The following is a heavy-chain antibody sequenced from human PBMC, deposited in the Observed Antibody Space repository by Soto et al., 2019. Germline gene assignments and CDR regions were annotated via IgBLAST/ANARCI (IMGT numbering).Heavy chain of an antibody. Sequence: QVQLQQWGAGLLKPSETLSLTCAVYGGSFSGYYWSWIRQPPGKGLEWIGEINHSGSTNYNPSLKRRVTLSVDTSKNQFSLKLSSVTAADTAVYYCARGGRWLVDFDYWGQGTLVTVSS. D-gene: IGHD6-19*01. V-gene: IGHV4-34*01. CDR2: INHSGST. J-gene: IGHJ4*02. CDR3: ARGGRWLVDFDY. CDR1: GGSFSGYY.